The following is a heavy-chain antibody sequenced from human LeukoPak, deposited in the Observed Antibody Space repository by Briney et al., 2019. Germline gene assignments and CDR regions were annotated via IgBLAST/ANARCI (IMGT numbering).Heavy chain of an antibody. Sequence: GGSLRLSCAASGFTFTTYGMHWVRQAPGEGLDWVALISDDGTKTYYSDSVKGRFTISRDNAKNSLYLQMNSLRAEDTAVYYCARGLSYYYDSSGYYYGDYWGQGTLVTVSS. V-gene: IGHV3-30*03. J-gene: IGHJ4*02. D-gene: IGHD3-22*01. CDR3: ARGLSYYYDSSGYYYGDY. CDR2: ISDDGTKT. CDR1: GFTFTTYG.